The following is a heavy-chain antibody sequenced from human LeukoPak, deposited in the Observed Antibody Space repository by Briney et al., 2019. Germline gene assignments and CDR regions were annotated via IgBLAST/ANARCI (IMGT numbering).Heavy chain of an antibody. V-gene: IGHV1-2*02. CDR1: GYTFIGFF. J-gene: IGHJ4*02. CDR2: INPNSGGT. CDR3: AREDYYGSGIVAY. Sequence: ASVKVSCKASGYTFIGFFMHWVRQAPGQGLEWMGWINPNSGGTNYAQRFQGRVTMTRGTSSSTAYMEVSRLKSDDTAVYYCAREDYYGSGIVAYWGQGTQVTVSS. D-gene: IGHD3-10*01.